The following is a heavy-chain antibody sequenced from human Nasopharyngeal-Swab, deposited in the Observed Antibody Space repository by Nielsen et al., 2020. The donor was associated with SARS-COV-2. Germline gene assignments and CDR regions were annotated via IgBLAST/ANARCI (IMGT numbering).Heavy chain of an antibody. CDR2: INPSGGST. D-gene: IGHD6-13*01. CDR3: ARAFSSWYVMQASDYFDY. J-gene: IGHJ4*02. V-gene: IGHV1-46*01. CDR1: GYTFTSYY. Sequence: ASVKVSCKASGYTFTSYYMHWVRQAPGQGLEWMGIINPSGGSTSYAQKFQGRVTMTRDTSTSTVYMELSSLRSEDTAVYYCARAFSSWYVMQASDYFDYWGQGTLVTASS.